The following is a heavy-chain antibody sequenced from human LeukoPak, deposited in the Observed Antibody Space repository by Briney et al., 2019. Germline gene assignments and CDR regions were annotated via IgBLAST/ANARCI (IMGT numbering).Heavy chain of an antibody. CDR2: IYYSGST. Sequence: KPSETLSLTCTVSGGSISSSSYYWSWIRQPPGKGLEWIGYIYYSGSTNYNPSLKSRVTISVDTSKNQFSLKLSSVTAADTAVYYCARVGSSWYETSNWFDPWGQGTLVTVSS. D-gene: IGHD6-13*01. CDR1: GGSISSSSYY. J-gene: IGHJ5*02. CDR3: ARVGSSWYETSNWFDP. V-gene: IGHV4-61*01.